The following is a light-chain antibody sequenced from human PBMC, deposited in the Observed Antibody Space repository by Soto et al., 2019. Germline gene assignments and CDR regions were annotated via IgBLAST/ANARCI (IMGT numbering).Light chain of an antibody. V-gene: IGKV3-11*01. J-gene: IGKJ2*01. CDR1: QSISSD. Sequence: EIVLTQSPATLSLSRGERATLSCRASQSISSDLAWYQQKPGQAPRLLFYDASIRAAGIPARFSGSGSGTDFTLTISSLEPEVLAVYYCQQRRDWPRTFGRGTKLEIK. CDR2: DAS. CDR3: QQRRDWPRT.